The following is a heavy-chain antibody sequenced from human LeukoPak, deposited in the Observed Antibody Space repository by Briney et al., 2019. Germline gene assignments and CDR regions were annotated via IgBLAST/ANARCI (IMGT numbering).Heavy chain of an antibody. J-gene: IGHJ3*01. CDR2: IYHSGNT. Sequence: SETLSLTCTVSGDSISSYYWSWIRQPPGKGLEWIGYIYHSGNTNSSPSLKSRVTISVDTTKNQFSLKLSSVTAADTAVYYCARSIIVVVAAGALDLWGQGAMVTVSS. CDR3: ARSIIVVVAAGALDL. CDR1: GDSISSYY. V-gene: IGHV4-59*08. D-gene: IGHD2-21*02.